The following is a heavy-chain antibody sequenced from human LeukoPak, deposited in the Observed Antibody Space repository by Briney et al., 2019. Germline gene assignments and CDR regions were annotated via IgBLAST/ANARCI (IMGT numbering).Heavy chain of an antibody. CDR1: GGSISSYY. V-gene: IGHV4-39*01. CDR3: SRLESGNPGVD. D-gene: IGHD4-23*01. J-gene: IGHJ4*02. Sequence: PSETLSLTCTVSGGSISSYYWGWIRQPPGKGIEWIGSIYYGGNTYYNPSLKSRVTISIDTSKNQFSVSLSSMTAADTAVYYCSRLESGNPGVDWGQGTLVTVSS. CDR2: IYYGGNT.